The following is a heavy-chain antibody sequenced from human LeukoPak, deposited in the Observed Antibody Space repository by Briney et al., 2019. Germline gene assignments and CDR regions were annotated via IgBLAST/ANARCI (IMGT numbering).Heavy chain of an antibody. CDR3: SKDFGRHLGGPGY. Sequence: PGGSLRLSCAASGFTFSTYTMAWVRQAPGGGLGWVSGISGNGGSTYYADSVKGRFAISRDNSKRTLYLQMNSLRAEDTAVYYCSKDFGRHLGGPGYWGRGTLVTVSS. J-gene: IGHJ4*02. CDR2: ISGNGGST. V-gene: IGHV3-23*01. CDR1: GFTFSTYT. D-gene: IGHD3-10*01.